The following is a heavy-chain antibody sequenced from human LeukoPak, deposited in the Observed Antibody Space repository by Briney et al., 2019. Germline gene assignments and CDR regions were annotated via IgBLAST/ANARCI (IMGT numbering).Heavy chain of an antibody. D-gene: IGHD6-13*01. V-gene: IGHV4-59*01. CDR2: INYSGST. CDR3: ARELAAAGMFDY. CDR1: GGSISSYY. J-gene: IGHJ4*02. Sequence: PSXTLSLTCTVSGGSISSYYWSWIRQPPGKGLEWIGYINYSGSTNYNPSLKSRVTISVDTSKNQFSLKLSSVTAADTAVYYCARELAAAGMFDYWGQGTLVTVSS.